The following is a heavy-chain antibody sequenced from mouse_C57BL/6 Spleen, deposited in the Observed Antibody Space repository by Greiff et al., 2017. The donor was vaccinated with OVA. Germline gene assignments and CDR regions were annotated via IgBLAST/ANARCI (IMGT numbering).Heavy chain of an antibody. D-gene: IGHD1-1*01. CDR1: GFNIKDDY. Sequence: VQLQQSGAELVRPGASVKLSCTASGFNIKDDYMHWVKQRPEQGLEWIGWIDPENGDTEYASKFQGKATITAETSSNTASLQLSSLTSADTAVFYSTPSYYGSSSWYFDVWGTGTTVTVSS. CDR2: IDPENGDT. V-gene: IGHV14-4*01. CDR3: TPSYYGSSSWYFDV. J-gene: IGHJ1*03.